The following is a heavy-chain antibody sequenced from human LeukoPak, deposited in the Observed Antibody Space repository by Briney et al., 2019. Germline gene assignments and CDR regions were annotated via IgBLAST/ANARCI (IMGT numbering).Heavy chain of an antibody. D-gene: IGHD3-22*01. Sequence: GGSLRLSCAASGFTVDSNYLSWVRQAPGKGLEWVSTIDTGGNTYYAASVKGRFTISRDFSKNTVFLHMNSLRAEDTAMYYCARGDDSGYYDYFDYWGQGALVTVSS. J-gene: IGHJ4*02. V-gene: IGHV3-53*01. CDR3: ARGDDSGYYDYFDY. CDR1: GFTVDSNY. CDR2: IDTGGNT.